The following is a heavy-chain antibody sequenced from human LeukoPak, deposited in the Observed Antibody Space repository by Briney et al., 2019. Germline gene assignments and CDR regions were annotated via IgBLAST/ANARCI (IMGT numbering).Heavy chain of an antibody. V-gene: IGHV3-7*01. D-gene: IGHD3-10*01. CDR3: ARYQTMVRGVIRQTYYYYYYMDV. J-gene: IGHJ6*03. CDR1: GFTFSIYW. CDR2: IKQDGSEK. Sequence: PGGSLSLSCAASGFTFSIYWMSWVSQAPGKGLEWVANIKQDGSEKYYVDSVKGRFTISRDHAKNSLYLQMNSLRAEDTAVYYCARYQTMVRGVIRQTYYYYYYMDVWGKGTTVTVSS.